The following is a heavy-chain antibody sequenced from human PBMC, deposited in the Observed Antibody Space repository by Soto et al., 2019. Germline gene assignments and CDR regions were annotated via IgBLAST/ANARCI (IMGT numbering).Heavy chain of an antibody. V-gene: IGHV3-7*01. J-gene: IGHJ4*01. CDR1: GFNFGIYW. CDR3: ARDSGYGSESSVNHYLDY. Sequence: GGSLRLSCAASGFNFGIYWMSWVRQAPGKGLEWVATIKGDASEKKYVGSVKGRFTTSRDNAKTSLFLQMDSLRAEDTAVCYCARDSGYGSESSVNHYLDYWGHGTLVTVSS. D-gene: IGHD3-10*01. CDR2: IKGDASEK.